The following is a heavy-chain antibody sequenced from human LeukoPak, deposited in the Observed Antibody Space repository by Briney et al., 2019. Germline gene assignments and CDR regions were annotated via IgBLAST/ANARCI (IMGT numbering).Heavy chain of an antibody. J-gene: IGHJ4*02. V-gene: IGHV4-39*01. CDR3: ARGYCSGGSCYVDY. CDR1: GGSINTDSYF. D-gene: IGHD2-15*01. CDR2: IYYSGST. Sequence: SETLSLTCTVSGGSINTDSYFWGWVRQPPGQGLEWIGSIYYSGSTYYNPSLKSRVSISVDTSKNQFSLKLSSVTAAGTAVYYCARGYCSGGSCYVDYWGQGTLVTVSS.